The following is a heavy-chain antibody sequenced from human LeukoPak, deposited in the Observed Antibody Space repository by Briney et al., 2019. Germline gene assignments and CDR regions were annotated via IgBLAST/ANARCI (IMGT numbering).Heavy chain of an antibody. D-gene: IGHD6-13*01. CDR1: GFTFEDYC. CDR2: INWNGCSK. V-gene: IGHV3-20*03. CDR3: ARDCCGSSHFYYYYMDV. J-gene: IGHJ6*03. Sequence: PGGSLRLSYAASGFTFEDYCMSWVRHAPGKWLELDTGINWNGCSKDYADSVKGRFTISRDNAKNSLYLQMNSLRAEDTALYYCARDCCGSSHFYYYYMDVWGKGTTVTVSS.